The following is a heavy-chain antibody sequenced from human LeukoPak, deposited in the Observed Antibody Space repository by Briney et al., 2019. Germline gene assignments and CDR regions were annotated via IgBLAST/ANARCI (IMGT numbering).Heavy chain of an antibody. CDR3: TRGKVVLRGTVFDY. CDR1: GFTFTSYS. Sequence: GGSLRLTRVASGFTFTSYSMNWVRQAPGKGLEWVSYITSSSTTVFYADSVKGRFTISRDNAKNSVYLQVNSLNVEDTAIYYCTRGKVVLRGTVFDYWGQGTPVTVSS. D-gene: IGHD2/OR15-2a*01. CDR2: ITSSSTTV. V-gene: IGHV3-48*01. J-gene: IGHJ4*02.